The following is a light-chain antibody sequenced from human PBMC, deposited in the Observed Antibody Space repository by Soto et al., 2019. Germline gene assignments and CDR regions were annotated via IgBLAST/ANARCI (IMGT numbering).Light chain of an antibody. CDR1: ENIGAW. J-gene: IGKJ1*01. CDR3: QQYSDHWT. Sequence: DIQMTQSPSTLYASVGARVTITCRASENIGAWLAWYQQKPGKAPKLLIYKASSLESGVPSRFSGGGSGTEFTLTISSLQPDDVATYYCQQYSDHWTFCQGTKVDI. V-gene: IGKV1-5*03. CDR2: KAS.